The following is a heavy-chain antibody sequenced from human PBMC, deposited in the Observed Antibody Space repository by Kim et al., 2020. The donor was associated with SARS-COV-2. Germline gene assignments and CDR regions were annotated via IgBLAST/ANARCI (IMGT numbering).Heavy chain of an antibody. J-gene: IGHJ6*02. CDR3: AREGSEGSSWIYYYYGMDV. V-gene: IGHV3-30*04. D-gene: IGHD6-13*01. CDR1: GFTFSSYA. Sequence: GGSLRLSCAASGFTFSSYAMHWVRQAPGKGLEWVAVISYDGSNKYYADSVKGRFTISRDNSKNTLYLQMNSLRAEDTAVYYCAREGSEGSSWIYYYYGMDVWGQGTTVTVSS. CDR2: ISYDGSNK.